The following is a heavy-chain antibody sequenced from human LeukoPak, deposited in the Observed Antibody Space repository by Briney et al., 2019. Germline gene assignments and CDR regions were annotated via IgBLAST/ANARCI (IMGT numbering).Heavy chain of an antibody. Sequence: GGSLRLSCAASGFTLSTSWMSWVRQAPGKGLEWVANIKQEESEKDYVDSVKGRFTISRDNAKNSLYLQMNILRAEDTAVYYCAAYRGAHHETFDYWGQGTLVTVSS. CDR2: IKQEESEK. J-gene: IGHJ4*02. CDR3: AAYRGAHHETFDY. CDR1: GFTLSTSW. D-gene: IGHD1-26*01. V-gene: IGHV3-7*03.